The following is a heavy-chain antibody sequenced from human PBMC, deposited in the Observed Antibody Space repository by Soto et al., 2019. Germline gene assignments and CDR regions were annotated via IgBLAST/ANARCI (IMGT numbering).Heavy chain of an antibody. D-gene: IGHD3-10*02. CDR3: AIVRVADSPLDH. CDR1: GFIFSTNG. Sequence: PGGSLRLSCEGSGFIFSTNGMHWVRPAPGKGLEWVAFMSYDGSAKFLADSVKGRFTISRDNSKSTLFLHMCSLRAEDTAMYYCAIVRVADSPLDHWGQGTLVTVSS. V-gene: IGHV3-30*02. J-gene: IGHJ4*02. CDR2: MSYDGSAK.